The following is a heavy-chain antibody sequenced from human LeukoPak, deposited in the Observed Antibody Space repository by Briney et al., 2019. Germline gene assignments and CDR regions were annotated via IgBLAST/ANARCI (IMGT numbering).Heavy chain of an antibody. Sequence: GGSLRLSCAAAGFMFSNYNMYWVRQAPGKGLEWVSSISSSSSHIHSADSVKGRFTISRDNAKNSLYLQMNSLRAEDTAVYYCARELYDSAVYSSPIDYWGQGTLVTVSS. CDR1: GFMFSNYN. CDR2: ISSSSSHI. D-gene: IGHD3-22*01. CDR3: ARELYDSAVYSSPIDY. V-gene: IGHV3-21*01. J-gene: IGHJ4*02.